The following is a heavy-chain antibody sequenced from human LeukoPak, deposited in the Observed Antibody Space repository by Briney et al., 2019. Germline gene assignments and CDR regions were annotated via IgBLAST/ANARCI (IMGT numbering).Heavy chain of an antibody. CDR2: INHSGST. CDR1: GGSFSGYY. J-gene: IGHJ4*02. CDR3: ASSYPDDILTGHY. V-gene: IGHV4-34*01. D-gene: IGHD3-9*01. Sequence: PSETLSLTCAVYGGSFSGYYWSWIRQPPGKGLEWIGEINHSGSTNYNPSLKSRVTISADTSKNQFSLKLSSVTAAGTAVYYCASSYPDDILTGHYWGQGTLVTVSS.